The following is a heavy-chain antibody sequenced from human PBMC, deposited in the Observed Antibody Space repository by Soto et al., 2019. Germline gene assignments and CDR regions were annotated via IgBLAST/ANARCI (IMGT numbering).Heavy chain of an antibody. V-gene: IGHV4-59*01. CDR2: IYYSGST. J-gene: IGHJ4*02. Sequence: PAGTLSLSCTGSGGSISSYYWSWARQPPGKGLEWIGYIYYSGSTNYNPSFKSRVTISVDTSKNQFSLKLSSVTAADTDVYYCARGSVAIMVVWGQGTLVTVSS. CDR1: GGSISSYY. D-gene: IGHD2-21*01. CDR3: ARGSVAIMVV.